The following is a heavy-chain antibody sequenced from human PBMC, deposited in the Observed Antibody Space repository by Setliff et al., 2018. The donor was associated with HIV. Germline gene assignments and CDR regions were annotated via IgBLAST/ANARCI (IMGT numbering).Heavy chain of an antibody. D-gene: IGHD2-8*01. CDR3: ATKVYCTNGVCLDAFDI. V-gene: IGHV1-2*05. Sequence: ASVKVSCKASGYTFTDYYMHWVRQAPGQGPEWMGRVNPNSGGTNYVQKFQGRVAMTRDRSINTAYMELSRLRSDDTGVYYCATKVYCTNGVCLDAFDIWGQGTMVTVSS. CDR2: VNPNSGGT. CDR1: GYTFTDYY. J-gene: IGHJ3*02.